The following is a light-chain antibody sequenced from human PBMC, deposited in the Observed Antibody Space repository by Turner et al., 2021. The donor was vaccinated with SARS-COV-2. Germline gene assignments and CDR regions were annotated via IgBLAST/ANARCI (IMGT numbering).Light chain of an antibody. CDR3: QQYYVFPLT. CDR2: AAS. Sequence: ASQSVSSYLAWYQQKPGEAPKLLIYAASTLHSGVPSRFSGSGSATDFTLTISCLQSEDFATYYCQQYYVFPLTFGGGTKVEI. V-gene: IGKV1-8*01. CDR1: QSVSSY. J-gene: IGKJ4*01.